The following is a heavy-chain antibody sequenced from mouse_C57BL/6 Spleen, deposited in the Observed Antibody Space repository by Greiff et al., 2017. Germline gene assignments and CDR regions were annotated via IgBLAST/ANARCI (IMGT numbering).Heavy chain of an antibody. CDR1: GYAFSSSW. J-gene: IGHJ2*01. V-gene: IGHV1-82*01. CDR3: ARRGSYDYFDY. CDR2: IYPGDGDT. D-gene: IGHD1-1*02. Sequence: VQRVESGPELVKPGASVKISCKASGYAFSSSWMNWVKQRPGKGLEWIGRIYPGDGDTNYNGKFKGKATLTADKSSSTAYMQLSSLASEDSAVYFCARRGSYDYFDYWGQGTTLTVSS.